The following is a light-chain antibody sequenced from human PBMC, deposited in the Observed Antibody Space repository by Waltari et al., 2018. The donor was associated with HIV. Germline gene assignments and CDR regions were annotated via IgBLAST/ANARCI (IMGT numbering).Light chain of an antibody. CDR3: CSYAGSSTFVV. CDR1: SSDVGSYYL. V-gene: IGLV2-23*02. CDR2: EVS. Sequence: QSALTQPASVSGSPGQSITISCPGTSSDVGSYYLVSWYQQHPGKAPKLMIYEVSKRPSGVSNRCSGSKYGNTAALTISGLQAEDEADYYCCSYAGSSTFVVFGGGTKLTVL. J-gene: IGLJ2*01.